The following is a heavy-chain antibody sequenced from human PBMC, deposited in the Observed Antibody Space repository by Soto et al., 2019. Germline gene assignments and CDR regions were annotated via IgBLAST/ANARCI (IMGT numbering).Heavy chain of an antibody. V-gene: IGHV4-59*01. CDR1: GGSISTYF. J-gene: IGHJ4*02. D-gene: IGHD6-19*01. CDR2: VYYTGST. Sequence: QVQLQESGPGLVKPSETLSLTCTVSGGSISTYFWSWIRQPPGRGLEWIGYVYYTGSTNYNPSLKSRVTMSVDTPKNQFSLQLSSVTAADTAIYYCARARIAVAPIDYWGQGTLVTVSS. CDR3: ARARIAVAPIDY.